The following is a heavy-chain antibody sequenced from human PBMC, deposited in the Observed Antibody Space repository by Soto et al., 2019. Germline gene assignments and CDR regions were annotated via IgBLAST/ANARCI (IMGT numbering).Heavy chain of an antibody. J-gene: IGHJ5*02. D-gene: IGHD1-26*01. CDR3: ARVAVGAYWFDP. CDR2: INMDGSTT. Sequence: GGSLRLSCATSGFTFSAYWMHWVRQAPGKGLVWVSRINMDGSTTSYEDSVKGRFTISRDNAKNTLYLQMNSLRAEDTAVYFCARVAVGAYWFDPWGQGTPVTVSS. CDR1: GFTFSAYW. V-gene: IGHV3-74*01.